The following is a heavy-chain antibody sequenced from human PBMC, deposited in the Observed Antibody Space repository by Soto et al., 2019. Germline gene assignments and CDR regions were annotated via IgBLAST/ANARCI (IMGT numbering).Heavy chain of an antibody. CDR3: ASPYSSWYSGAYYYYGMDV. CDR1: GYSFTSYW. D-gene: IGHD6-13*01. V-gene: IGHV5-51*01. CDR2: IYPGDSDT. J-gene: IGHJ6*02. Sequence: GESLKISCKGSGYSFTSYWIGWVRQMPGKGLEWMGIIYPGDSDTRYSPSFQGQVTISADKSISTAYLQWSSLKASDTAMYYCASPYSSWYSGAYYYYGMDVWGQGTTVTVSS.